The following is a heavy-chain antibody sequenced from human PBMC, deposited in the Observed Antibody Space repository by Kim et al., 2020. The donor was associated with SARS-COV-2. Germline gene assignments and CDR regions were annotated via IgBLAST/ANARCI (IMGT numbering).Heavy chain of an antibody. Sequence: ADSVRGRFTISRDNAKSSLYLEMKSLRSEDTAMYYCARDHPHYYGSGAYDYWGQGTLVTVSS. V-gene: IGHV3-11*04. D-gene: IGHD3-10*01. J-gene: IGHJ4*02. CDR3: ARDHPHYYGSGAYDY.